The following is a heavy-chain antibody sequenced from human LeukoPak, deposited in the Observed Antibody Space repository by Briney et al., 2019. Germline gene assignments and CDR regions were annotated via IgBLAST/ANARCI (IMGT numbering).Heavy chain of an antibody. CDR3: ARDQALYGAIFGVVIISAFDI. CDR1: GFTVSSNY. Sequence: PGGSLRLSCAASGFTVSSNYMSWVRQAPGKGLEWVSVIYSGGSTHCADSVKGRFTISRDDSKNTLYLQMNSLRAEDTAVYYCARDQALYGAIFGVVIISAFDIWGQGTMVTVSS. V-gene: IGHV3-66*01. CDR2: IYSGGST. D-gene: IGHD3-3*01. J-gene: IGHJ3*02.